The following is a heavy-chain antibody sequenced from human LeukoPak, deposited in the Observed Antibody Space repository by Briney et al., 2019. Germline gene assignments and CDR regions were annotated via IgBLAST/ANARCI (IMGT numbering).Heavy chain of an antibody. D-gene: IGHD3-3*01. CDR1: GYTFTSYD. V-gene: IGHV1-8*01. J-gene: IGHJ6*03. Sequence: ASVKVSCKASGYTFTSYDINWVRQATGQGLEWMGWMNPNSGNTGYAQKFHGRVTMTRSTSINTAYMELSSLRSEDTAVYYCARGPNYAFWSGSYYYYMDVWGKGTTVTVSS. CDR2: MNPNSGNT. CDR3: ARGPNYAFWSGSYYYYMDV.